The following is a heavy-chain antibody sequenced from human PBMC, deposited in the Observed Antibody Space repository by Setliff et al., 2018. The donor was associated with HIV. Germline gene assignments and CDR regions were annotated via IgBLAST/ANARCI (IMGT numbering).Heavy chain of an antibody. CDR3: ARDLRNSNTLFGVLNFVFDL. V-gene: IGHV1-2*02. CDR1: GYTLSSHY. D-gene: IGHD3-3*01. J-gene: IGHJ4*02. CDR2: INPQTGGT. Sequence: VASVKVSCKASGYTLSSHYIHWVRQAPGHRPEWVGWINPQTGGTNFAQKFQGRITMTSDTSVNTVFIELSRLKSDDTALYYCARDLRNSNTLFGVLNFVFDLWGQGTLVTVPQ.